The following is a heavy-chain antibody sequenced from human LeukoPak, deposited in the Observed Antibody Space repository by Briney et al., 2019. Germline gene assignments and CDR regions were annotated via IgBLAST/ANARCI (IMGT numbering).Heavy chain of an antibody. D-gene: IGHD1-7*01. V-gene: IGHV1-8*03. CDR2: MNPNSGNT. Sequence: GSSVKVSCKASGYTFTSYDINLVRQATGQGLEWMGWMNPNSGNTDYAQKFQGRVTITRNTSISTAYMELSSLRSEDTVVYYCARARHSNWNYDNEFGGFDPWGQGTLVTVSS. CDR1: GYTFTSYD. CDR3: ARARHSNWNYDNEFGGFDP. J-gene: IGHJ5*02.